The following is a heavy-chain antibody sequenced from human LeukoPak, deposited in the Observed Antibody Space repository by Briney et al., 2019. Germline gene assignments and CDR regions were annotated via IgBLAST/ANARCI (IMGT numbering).Heavy chain of an antibody. V-gene: IGHV4-4*07. D-gene: IGHD2-2*01. Sequence: SETLSLTCTVSGGSMSGHYWIWIRQPAGKGLEWIGRIFSTGNANYNPSLKSRVTMSVDASRSQFSLKLASVTAADTAVYYCARDIAYCSSTSCYAVSYYFDYWGQGTLVTVSS. CDR3: ARDIAYCSSTSCYAVSYYFDY. CDR2: IFSTGNA. CDR1: GGSMSGHY. J-gene: IGHJ4*02.